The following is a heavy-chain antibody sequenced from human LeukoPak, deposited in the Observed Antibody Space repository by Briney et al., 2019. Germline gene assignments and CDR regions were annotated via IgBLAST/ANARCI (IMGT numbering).Heavy chain of an antibody. J-gene: IGHJ4*02. V-gene: IGHV4-59*01. CDR1: GGSISSYY. CDR2: IYYSGST. Sequence: SETLSLTCTVSGGSISSYYWSWIRQPPGKGLEWIGYIYYSGSTNYNPSLKSRVTISVDTSKSQFSLKLTSVTAADTAVYYCAREGGSGWYYFDRWGQGTLVTVSS. CDR3: AREGGSGWYYFDR. D-gene: IGHD6-19*01.